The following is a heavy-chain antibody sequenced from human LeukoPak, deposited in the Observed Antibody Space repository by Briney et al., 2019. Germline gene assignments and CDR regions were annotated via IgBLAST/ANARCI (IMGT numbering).Heavy chain of an antibody. D-gene: IGHD3-9*01. CDR1: GFTFSSYS. V-gene: IGHV3-21*01. J-gene: IGHJ5*02. Sequence: GGSLRLSCAASGFTFSSYSMDWVRQAPGKGLEWVSSISSSSSYIYYADSVKGRFTISRDNAKNSLYLQMNSLRAEDTAVYYCAREGVRYPAPLSPNWFDPWGQGTLVTVSS. CDR3: AREGVRYPAPLSPNWFDP. CDR2: ISSSSSYI.